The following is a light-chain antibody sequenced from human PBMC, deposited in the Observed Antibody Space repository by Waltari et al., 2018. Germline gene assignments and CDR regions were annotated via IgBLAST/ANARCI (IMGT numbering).Light chain of an antibody. CDR3: QQYGSSVMYT. V-gene: IGKV3-20*01. CDR1: QSLTKKY. Sequence: EIVLTQSPGTLSLSPGERATLSCRASQSLTKKYLAWYQQKTGQAPRLLIYGASSRAAGIPDRFSGSGSGTDFTRTISRLEPEDFAVYYCQQYGSSVMYTFGQGTKLEIK. CDR2: GAS. J-gene: IGKJ2*01.